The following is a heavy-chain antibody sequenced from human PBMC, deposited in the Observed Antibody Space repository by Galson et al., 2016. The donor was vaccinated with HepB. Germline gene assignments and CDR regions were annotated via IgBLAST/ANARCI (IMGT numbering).Heavy chain of an antibody. CDR1: GGSISSYY. CDR3: AARGNSWPYY. J-gene: IGHJ4*02. V-gene: IGHV4-59*03. CDR2: IYYSGST. D-gene: IGHD6-13*01. Sequence: SETLSLTCTVSGGSISSYYWSWIRQPPGKGLEWIGYIYYSGSTNYNPSLKSRVTITRDMSTRTAYMELSSLTSEDTAVYYCAARGNSWPYYWGQGTLVTVSS.